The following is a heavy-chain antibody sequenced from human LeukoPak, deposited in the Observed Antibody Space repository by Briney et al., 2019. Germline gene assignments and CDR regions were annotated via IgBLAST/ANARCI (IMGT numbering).Heavy chain of an antibody. CDR1: GYTLTELS. CDR2: INPNSGGT. D-gene: IGHD3-9*01. J-gene: IGHJ4*02. V-gene: IGHV1-2*02. CDR3: ARATFYDILFDY. Sequence: ASVKVSCKVSGYTLTELSVHWVRQAPGQGLEWMGWINPNSGGTNYAQKFQGRVTMTRDTSISTAYMELSRLRSDDTAVYYCARATFYDILFDYWGQGTLVTVSS.